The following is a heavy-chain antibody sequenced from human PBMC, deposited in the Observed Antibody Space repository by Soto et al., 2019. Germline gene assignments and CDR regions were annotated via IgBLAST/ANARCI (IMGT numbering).Heavy chain of an antibody. CDR2: IIPIGGTA. V-gene: IGHV1-69*13. Sequence: SVKVSCKASVGTFSSYSLLLLRQAHGQGLAWMGGIIPIGGTANYAPKFQGRVTIPADESTSPAYMELSSLRAEDTAVYYCARAGVGYCSSTSCPRGGYSGYDLGGGYYYDYYGMDVWGQGTTVTVSS. CDR3: ARAGVGYCSSTSCPRGGYSGYDLGGGYYYDYYGMDV. CDR1: VGTFSSYS. J-gene: IGHJ6*02. D-gene: IGHD2-2*01.